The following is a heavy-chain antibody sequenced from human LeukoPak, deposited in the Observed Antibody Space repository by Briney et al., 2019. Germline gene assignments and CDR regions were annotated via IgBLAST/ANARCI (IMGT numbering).Heavy chain of an antibody. CDR1: GDSISSNNYY. V-gene: IGHV4-39*07. D-gene: IGHD3-10*01. J-gene: IGHJ4*02. Sequence: SETLSLTCTVSGDSISSNNYYWAWIRQPPGKGLEWIGSIPYIGSTYYSPSLKGRVTMSVDTSKNQSSLKLSSVTAADTAVYYCARCKDYYVSGSYYKTFDYWGQGTLVTVSS. CDR2: IPYIGST. CDR3: ARCKDYYVSGSYYKTFDY.